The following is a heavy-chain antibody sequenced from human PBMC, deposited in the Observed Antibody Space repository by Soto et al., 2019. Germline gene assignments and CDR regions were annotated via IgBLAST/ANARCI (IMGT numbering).Heavy chain of an antibody. V-gene: IGHV4-4*02. J-gene: IGHJ4*02. CDR2: IHDSGST. CDR1: GASIGTSNW. CDR3: ATIAEIPGPVDY. D-gene: IGHD2-2*02. Sequence: SETLSLTCAVSGASIGTSNWWSWVRQSPGKGLEWIGEIHDSGSTKYNPSLKSRVTISLDKSKNQFSLNVSSVTAADTAVYYCATIAEIPGPVDYWGQGTLVTVSS.